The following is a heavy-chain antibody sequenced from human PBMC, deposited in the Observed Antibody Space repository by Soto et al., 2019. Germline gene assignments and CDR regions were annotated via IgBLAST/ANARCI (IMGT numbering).Heavy chain of an antibody. Sequence: SETLSLTCAVYGGSSSGYYWSWIRQPPGKGLEWIGEINHSGSTNYNPSLKSRVNISVDTSKNQFSLKLSSVTAADTAVYYCARTLRYSSSLGGGDYWGQGTLVTVSS. V-gene: IGHV4-34*01. CDR3: ARTLRYSSSLGGGDY. CDR1: GGSSSGYY. J-gene: IGHJ4*02. D-gene: IGHD6-6*01. CDR2: INHSGST.